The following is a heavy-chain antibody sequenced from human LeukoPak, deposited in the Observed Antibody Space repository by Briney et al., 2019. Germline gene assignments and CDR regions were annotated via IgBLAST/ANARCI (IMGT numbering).Heavy chain of an antibody. CDR1: GGSISSGDYY. Sequence: SETLSLTCTVSGGSISSGDYYWSWIRQPPGKGLEWIGYIYYSGSTYYNPSLKSRVTISVDTSKNQFSLKLTSVTAADTAVYYCARAEYYYASGSQAMDPWGQGTLVTVSS. J-gene: IGHJ5*02. CDR2: IYYSGST. CDR3: ARAEYYYASGSQAMDP. D-gene: IGHD3-10*01. V-gene: IGHV4-30-4*08.